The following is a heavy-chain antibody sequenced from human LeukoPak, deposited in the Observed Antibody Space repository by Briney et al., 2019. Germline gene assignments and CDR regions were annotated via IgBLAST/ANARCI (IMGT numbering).Heavy chain of an antibody. V-gene: IGHV3-30*04. Sequence: GGSLRLSCAASGFTFSSYAMHWVRQAPGKGLEWVAVISYDGSNKYYADSVKGRFTISRDNSKNTLYLQMNSLRAEDTAVYYCARGDILYYFDYWGQGTLVTVSS. CDR2: ISYDGSNK. CDR1: GFTFSSYA. CDR3: ARGDILYYFDY. J-gene: IGHJ4*02.